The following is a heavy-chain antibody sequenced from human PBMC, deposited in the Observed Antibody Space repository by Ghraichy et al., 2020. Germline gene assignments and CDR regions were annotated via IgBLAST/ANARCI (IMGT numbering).Heavy chain of an antibody. CDR1: GFSFSTYG. Sequence: GGSLRLSCAASGFSFSTYGMNWVRQAPGKGLEWLSHVGPRINTLYYADSVKGRFTISEDEAVNSVYLQMNSLTAEDSALYYCARSLGYWAFDYWGQGTLVTVSS. CDR3: ARSLGYWAFDY. V-gene: IGHV3-48*01. J-gene: IGHJ4*02. CDR2: VGPRINTL. D-gene: IGHD2-8*02.